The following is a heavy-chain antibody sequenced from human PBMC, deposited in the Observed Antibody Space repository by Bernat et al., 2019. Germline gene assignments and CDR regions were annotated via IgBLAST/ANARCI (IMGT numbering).Heavy chain of an antibody. CDR3: ARRLGLSGWYTFDY. V-gene: IGHV3-48*02. J-gene: IGHJ4*02. D-gene: IGHD6-19*01. Sequence: EVQLVESGGDLIQPGGSLRLSCAASGFSFSTYSMNWVRQAPGKGLEWLSYISSSSGTIYYADSVKGRFTISRDNAKNLLYLQMNSLRDEDTAVYYCARRLGLSGWYTFDYWGQGTLVTVSS. CDR1: GFSFSTYS. CDR2: ISSSSGTI.